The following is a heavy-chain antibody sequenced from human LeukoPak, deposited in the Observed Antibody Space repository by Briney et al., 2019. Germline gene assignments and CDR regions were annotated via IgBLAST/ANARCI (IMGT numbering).Heavy chain of an antibody. J-gene: IGHJ4*02. Sequence: GGPLSLSCAASGFIFSNYWMSGVGQAPGKGLEWVANIRQEGSEKYSVDSVKGPFTISRDNAENSIYLQMTSLRAEDTAVYYCARERRHYYDNSSFTDYWGQGTLVTVSS. CDR2: IRQEGSEK. CDR3: ARERRHYYDNSSFTDY. V-gene: IGHV3-7*05. D-gene: IGHD3-22*01. CDR1: GFIFSNYW.